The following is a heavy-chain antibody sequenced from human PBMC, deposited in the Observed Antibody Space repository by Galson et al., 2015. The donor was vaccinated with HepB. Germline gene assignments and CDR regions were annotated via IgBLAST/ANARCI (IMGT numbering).Heavy chain of an antibody. J-gene: IGHJ4*02. Sequence: SLRLSCAASGFTFSSYAMSWVRQAPGKGLEWVSAISGSGGSTYYADSVKGRFTISRDNSKNTLYLQMNSLRAEDTAVYYCAKDRAGGVVVPAAIRDWGQGTLVTVSS. D-gene: IGHD2-2*02. CDR3: AKDRAGGVVVPAAIRD. V-gene: IGHV3-23*01. CDR2: ISGSGGST. CDR1: GFTFSSYA.